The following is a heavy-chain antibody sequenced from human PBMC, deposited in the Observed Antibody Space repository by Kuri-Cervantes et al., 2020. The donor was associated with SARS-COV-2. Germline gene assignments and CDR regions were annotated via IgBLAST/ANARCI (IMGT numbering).Heavy chain of an antibody. CDR2: IWYDGSNK. J-gene: IGHJ5*02. CDR1: GFTSRNYG. D-gene: IGHD3-16*01. CDR3: ARVRGDYVP. Sequence: GESLKISCAASGFTSRNYGVHWVRQAPGKGLEWVAVIWYDGSNKYYADSVKGRFTISRDTSKNTVHLQMNSLRVEDTAVYYCARVRGDYVPWGQGTLVTVSS. V-gene: IGHV3-33*08.